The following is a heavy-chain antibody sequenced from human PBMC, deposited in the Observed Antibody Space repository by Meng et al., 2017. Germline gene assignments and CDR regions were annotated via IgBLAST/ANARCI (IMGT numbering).Heavy chain of an antibody. CDR3: ARQAYYYDSSGYYFGPPYDAFDI. CDR1: GYTFTGYY. J-gene: IGHJ3*02. D-gene: IGHD3-22*01. V-gene: IGHV1-2*02. Sequence: ASVKVSCKASGYTFTGYYMHWVRQAPGQGLEWMGWINPNSGGTNYAQKFQGRVTMTRDTSISTAYMELSRLRSDDTAVYYCARQAYYYDSSGYYFGPPYDAFDIWGQGTMVTVSS. CDR2: INPNSGGT.